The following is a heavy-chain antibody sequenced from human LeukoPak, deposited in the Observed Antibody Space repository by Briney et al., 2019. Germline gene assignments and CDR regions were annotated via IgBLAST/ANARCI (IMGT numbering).Heavy chain of an antibody. CDR1: GGSISSGGYY. V-gene: IGHV4-61*08. D-gene: IGHD6-13*01. J-gene: IGHJ4*02. CDR3: ARAGSWKLNFDY. CDR2: IYYSGNT. Sequence: PSETLSLTCTVSGGSISSGGYYWSWIRQPPGKGLEWIGYIYYSGNTNYNPSLKTRVTISVDTSKNQFSLKLSSVTAADTAVYYCARAGSWKLNFDYWGQGTLVTVSS.